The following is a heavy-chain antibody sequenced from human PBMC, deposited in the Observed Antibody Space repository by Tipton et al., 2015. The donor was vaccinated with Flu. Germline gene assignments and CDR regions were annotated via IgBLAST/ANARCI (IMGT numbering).Heavy chain of an antibody. D-gene: IGHD2-2*02. CDR2: ISDDGNDI. J-gene: IGHJ4*02. CDR3: ARVYISYFFDY. CDR1: GFTFRSYG. V-gene: IGHV3-30*19. Sequence: QLVQSGGGVVRPGRSLRLSCATSGFTFRSYGMHWVRQAPGKGLEWVAFISDDGNDINYADSVKGRFTISRDNSKKTIYLQMNSLRADDTAVYSCARVYISYFFDYWGRGTPVTVSS.